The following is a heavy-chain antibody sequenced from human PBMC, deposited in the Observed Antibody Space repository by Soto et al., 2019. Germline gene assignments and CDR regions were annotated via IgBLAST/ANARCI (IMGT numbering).Heavy chain of an antibody. V-gene: IGHV4-31*03. Sequence: QVQLQESGPGLVKPSQTLSLTCTVSGGSISSGGYYRSWIRQHPGKGLEWIGYIYYSGSTYYNPSLKSRVTISVDTSKNQFSLKLSSVTAADTAVYYCARGAYCSSTSCYRNANWYFDLWGRGTLVTVSS. CDR2: IYYSGST. CDR1: GGSISSGGYY. J-gene: IGHJ2*01. D-gene: IGHD2-2*01. CDR3: ARGAYCSSTSCYRNANWYFDL.